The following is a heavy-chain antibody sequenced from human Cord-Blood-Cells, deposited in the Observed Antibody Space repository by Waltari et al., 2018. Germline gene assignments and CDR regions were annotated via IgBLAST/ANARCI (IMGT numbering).Heavy chain of an antibody. J-gene: IGHJ3*02. CDR2: LYQSGST. CDR1: GYSISSGYY. D-gene: IGHD2-21*01. Sequence: QVQLQESGTGLVKPSETLSLTCAVPGYSISSGYYWGWIRQPPGKGLEWIGSLYQSGSTYYNPALKSLVTISVDTSKNQFSLKLSSVTAADTAVYYCARVGYCGGDCYAFDIWCQGTMVTVSS. CDR3: ARVGYCGGDCYAFDI. V-gene: IGHV4-38-2*01.